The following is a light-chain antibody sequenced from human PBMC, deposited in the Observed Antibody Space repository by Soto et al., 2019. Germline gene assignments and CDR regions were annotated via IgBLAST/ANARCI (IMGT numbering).Light chain of an antibody. CDR1: QSIRTW. V-gene: IGKV1-5*01. Sequence: DIQMTQSPSTLSASVGDRVTITCRASQSIRTWLAWYQQEPGKAPKLLIYDASTLESGVPSRFSGSGSGTDFTLTISSLQPDDFATYSCQQYSSDSAFGQGTKVDIK. J-gene: IGKJ1*01. CDR2: DAS. CDR3: QQYSSDSA.